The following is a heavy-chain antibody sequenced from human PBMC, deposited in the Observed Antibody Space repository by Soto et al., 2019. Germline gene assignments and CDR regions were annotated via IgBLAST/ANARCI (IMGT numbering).Heavy chain of an antibody. D-gene: IGHD1-26*01. Sequence: ASVKVSCKASGYTFTSYAMHWVRQAPGQRLEWMGWINAGNGNTKYSQKFQGRVTITRDTSASTAYMELSSLRSEDTAVYYCARPNSGSLITKRYYYYGMDVWGQGTTVTVSS. CDR2: INAGNGNT. CDR3: ARPNSGSLITKRYYYYGMDV. J-gene: IGHJ6*02. CDR1: GYTFTSYA. V-gene: IGHV1-3*01.